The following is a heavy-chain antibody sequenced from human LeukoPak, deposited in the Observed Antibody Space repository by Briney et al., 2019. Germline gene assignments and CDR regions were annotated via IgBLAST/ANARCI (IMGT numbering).Heavy chain of an antibody. CDR3: ARPRDGYNFGAFVM. D-gene: IGHD5-24*01. J-gene: IGHJ3*02. CDR2: IYYSGST. V-gene: IGHV4-59*08. CDR1: GGSISSHY. Sequence: PAETLSLTCTVSGGSISSHYWSWIRQPPGKGLEWIGNIYYSGSTNYNPSLKSRVTISVDTSKNQFSLKLSSVTAADTAVYYCARPRDGYNFGAFVMRGQGTLVTVSS.